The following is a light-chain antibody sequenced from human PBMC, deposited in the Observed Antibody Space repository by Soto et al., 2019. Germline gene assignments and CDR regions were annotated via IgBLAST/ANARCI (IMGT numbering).Light chain of an antibody. CDR3: LQDYDYPLT. J-gene: IGKJ4*01. CDR1: QGIRND. Sequence: AIQMTQFPSSLSASVGDRVTITCRASQGIRNDLGWYQQKPGKAPKHLISAASTLQSRVPSRFSGSGFGTEFTLTISSLQPEDFATYYCLQDYDYPLTVGGGTKVEIK. CDR2: AAS. V-gene: IGKV1-6*01.